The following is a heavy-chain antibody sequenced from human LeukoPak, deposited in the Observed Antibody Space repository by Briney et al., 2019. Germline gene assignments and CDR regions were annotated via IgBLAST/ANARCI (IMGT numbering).Heavy chain of an antibody. J-gene: IGHJ4*02. D-gene: IGHD6-6*01. V-gene: IGHV3-20*04. CDR1: GFTFDDYG. CDR3: ARYHVYSSSSGLGY. CDR2: INWNGGST. Sequence: PGGSLRLSCAASGFTFDDYGMSWVRQAPGKGLEWVSGINWNGGSTGYADSVKGRFTISRDNAKNPLYLQMNSLRAEDTALYYCARYHVYSSSSGLGYWGQGTLVTVSS.